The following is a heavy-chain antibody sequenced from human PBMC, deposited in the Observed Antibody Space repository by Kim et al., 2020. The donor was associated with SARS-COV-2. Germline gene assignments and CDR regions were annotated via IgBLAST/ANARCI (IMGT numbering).Heavy chain of an antibody. D-gene: IGHD5-12*01. J-gene: IGHJ6*02. CDR2: IDPSDSYT. V-gene: IGHV5-10-1*01. CDR3: ASQTGRVEMATIFYYYYGMDV. Sequence: GESLKISCKGSGYSFTSYWISWVRQMPGKGLEWMGRIDPSDSYTNYSPSFQGHVTISADKSISTAYLQWSSLKASDTAMYYCASQTGRVEMATIFYYYYGMDVWGQGTTVTVSS. CDR1: GYSFTSYW.